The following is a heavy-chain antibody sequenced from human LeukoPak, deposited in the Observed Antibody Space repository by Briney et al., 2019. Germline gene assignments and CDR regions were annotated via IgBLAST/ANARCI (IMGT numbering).Heavy chain of an antibody. CDR1: GGSINTYY. Sequence: SETLSLTCTVSGGSINTYYWNWIRQPSGKGLEWIGYIYYIGSSNYNPSLKSRVTISVDTSKNQFSLKLNSVTAADTAVYYCARSFGVVGHFDYWGQGTLVTVSS. CDR2: IYYIGSS. D-gene: IGHD3-3*01. J-gene: IGHJ4*02. CDR3: ARSFGVVGHFDY. V-gene: IGHV4-59*01.